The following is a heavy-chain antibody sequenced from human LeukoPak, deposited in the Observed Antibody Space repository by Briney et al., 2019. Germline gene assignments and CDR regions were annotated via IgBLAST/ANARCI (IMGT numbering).Heavy chain of an antibody. Sequence: GGSLRLSCAASGFTFSSYSMNWVRQAPGKGLEWVSSISSSNYIYYADSVKGRFTISRDNAKNSLYLQMNSLRAEDTAVYYCARDPSSGWYLKGWFDPWGQGTLVTVSS. V-gene: IGHV3-21*01. CDR3: ARDPSSGWYLKGWFDP. D-gene: IGHD6-19*01. CDR1: GFTFSSYS. J-gene: IGHJ5*02. CDR2: ISSSNYI.